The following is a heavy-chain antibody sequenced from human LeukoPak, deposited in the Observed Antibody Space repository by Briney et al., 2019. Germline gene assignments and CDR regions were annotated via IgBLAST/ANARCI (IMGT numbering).Heavy chain of an antibody. Sequence: NASETLSLTCTVSGGSISGRSYYWGWIRQPPGKGLEWIGSIYYSGSTYYNPSLKSRVTISVDTSKNQFSLKLSSVTAADTAVYYCARLLGCSGGSCYWFDPWGQGTLVTVSS. J-gene: IGHJ5*02. CDR2: IYYSGST. CDR1: GGSISGRSYY. V-gene: IGHV4-39*01. D-gene: IGHD2-15*01. CDR3: ARLLGCSGGSCYWFDP.